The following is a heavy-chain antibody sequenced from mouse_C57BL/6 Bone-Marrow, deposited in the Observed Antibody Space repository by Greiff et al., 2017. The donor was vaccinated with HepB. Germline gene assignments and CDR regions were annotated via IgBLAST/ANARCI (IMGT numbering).Heavy chain of an antibody. D-gene: IGHD2-2*01. CDR3: CGYDGAWFAY. J-gene: IGHJ3*01. V-gene: IGHV1-55*01. CDR1: GYTFTSYW. Sequence: QVQLQQPGAELVKPGASVKMSCKASGYTFTSYWITWVKQRPGQGLEWIGDIYPGSGSTNYHEKFKSQATLTVDTSSSTAYMQLSSLTSEDSAVYYCCGYDGAWFAYWGQGTLVTVSA. CDR2: IYPGSGST.